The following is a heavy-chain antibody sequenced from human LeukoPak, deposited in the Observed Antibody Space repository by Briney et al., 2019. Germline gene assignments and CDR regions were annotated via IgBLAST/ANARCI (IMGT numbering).Heavy chain of an antibody. CDR2: INPNSGGT. D-gene: IGHD7-27*01. V-gene: IGHV1-2*02. J-gene: IGHJ4*02. CDR3: ARRALTGDFVRFDY. CDR1: GYTFTGCY. Sequence: ASVKVSCKASGYTFTGCYMHWVRQAPGQGLEWMGWINPNSGGTNYAQKFQGRVTMTRDTSISTAYMELSRLRSDDTAVYYCARRALTGDFVRFDYWGQGTLVTVSS.